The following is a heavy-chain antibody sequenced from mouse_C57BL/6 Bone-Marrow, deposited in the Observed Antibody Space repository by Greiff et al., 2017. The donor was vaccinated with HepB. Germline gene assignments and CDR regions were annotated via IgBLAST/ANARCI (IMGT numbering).Heavy chain of an antibody. CDR2: IDPENGDT. CDR3: TTGHYYGSSGY. CDR1: GFNIKDDY. J-gene: IGHJ2*01. D-gene: IGHD1-1*01. Sequence: VHVKQSGAELVRPGASVKLSCTASGFNIKDDYMHWVKQRPEQGLEWIGWIDPENGDTEYASKFQGKATITADTSSNTAYLQLSSLTSEDTAVYYCTTGHYYGSSGYWGQGTTLTVSS. V-gene: IGHV14-4*01.